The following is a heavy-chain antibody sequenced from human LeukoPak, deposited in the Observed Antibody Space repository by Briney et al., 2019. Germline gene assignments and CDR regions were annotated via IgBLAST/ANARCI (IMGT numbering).Heavy chain of an antibody. CDR2: IYSSGNS. J-gene: IGHJ5*02. CDR1: GDPITTNSHC. CDR3: ARWGIWDLQIGNWVDP. D-gene: IGHD3-16*01. V-gene: IGHV4-39*01. Sequence: PSETLSLTCSTSGDPITTNSHCWGWIRQSPGKGLEWTGSIYSSGNSYYNPSLKTRATISPDTSKNQYSLRLTSVTAADTAIYYCARWGIWDLQIGNWVDPWGQGILVIVSS.